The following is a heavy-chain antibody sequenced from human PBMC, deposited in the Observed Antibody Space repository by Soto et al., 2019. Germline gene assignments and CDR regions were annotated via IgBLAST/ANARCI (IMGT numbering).Heavy chain of an antibody. V-gene: IGHV4-38-2*01. CDR2: IYHSAAN. D-gene: IGHD4-4*01. J-gene: IGHJ5*02. Sequence: PSETLSLTCAVSIFSISSGYYCVWVRERPGKGLEWNGCIYHSAANNYSPSLKSRVTMSIDTSKYHFSLTLRSLTAADAAVYYCGSCVSTACYPTCGLQFFDPWGQGSMVTVCS. CDR3: GSCVSTACYPTCGLQFFDP. CDR1: IFSISSGYY.